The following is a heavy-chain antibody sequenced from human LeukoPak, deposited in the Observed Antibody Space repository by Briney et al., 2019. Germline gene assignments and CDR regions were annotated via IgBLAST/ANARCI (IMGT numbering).Heavy chain of an antibody. J-gene: IGHJ4*02. CDR1: GGYLSSYY. CDR3: ARQGSDCSGGSCYYYYFDY. CDR2: IYYSGST. D-gene: IGHD2-15*01. V-gene: IGHV4-59*08. Sequence: SETLSLTCTVSGGYLSSYYWSWIRQPPGKGLEWIGYIYYSGSTNYNPSLKSRVTMSVDTSKNQFSLKLSSVTAADTAVYHCARQGSDCSGGSCYYYYFDYWGQGTLVTVSS.